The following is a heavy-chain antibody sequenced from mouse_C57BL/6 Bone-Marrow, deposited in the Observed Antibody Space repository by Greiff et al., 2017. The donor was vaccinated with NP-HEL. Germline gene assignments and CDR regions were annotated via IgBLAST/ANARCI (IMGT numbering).Heavy chain of an antibody. CDR2: IHPNSGST. V-gene: IGHV1-64*01. J-gene: IGHJ4*01. Sequence: VQLQQSGAELVKPGASVKLSCKASGYTFTSYWMHWVKQRPGQGLEWIGMIHPNSGSTNYNEKFKSKATLTVDKSSSTAYMQLSSLTSEDSAVYYCARSGTTVVPGDYWGQGTSVTVSS. D-gene: IGHD1-1*01. CDR1: GYTFTSYW. CDR3: ARSGTTVVPGDY.